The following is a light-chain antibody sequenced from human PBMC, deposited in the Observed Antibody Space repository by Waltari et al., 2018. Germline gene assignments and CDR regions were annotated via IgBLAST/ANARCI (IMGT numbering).Light chain of an antibody. CDR1: QSRVYSDGNTY. J-gene: IGKJ2*01. V-gene: IGKV2-30*01. CDR3: MQGTKLPPVYN. CDR2: KVS. Sequence: EVVLTQSPLSLAVTLGQPASISSSSSQSRVYSDGNTYMNWFQQKPGQSPRRLTYKVSNRDSAVPDCFTGSGSGTEFTPRINSVEAEDIAVYYCMQGTKLPPVYNFGQGTKLEIK.